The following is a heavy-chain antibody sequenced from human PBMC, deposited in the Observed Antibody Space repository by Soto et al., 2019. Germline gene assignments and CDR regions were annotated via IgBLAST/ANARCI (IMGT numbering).Heavy chain of an antibody. V-gene: IGHV3-53*04. J-gene: IGHJ2*01. CDR3: ARYLELGQRPGGYFDL. CDR1: GFTVSSNY. Sequence: EVQLVESGGGLVQPGGSLRLSCAASGFTVSSNYMSWVRQAPGKGLEWVSVIYSGGSTYYADSVKGRFTISRHNSKNTLYLQMNSLRAEDTAVYYCARYLELGQRPGGYFDLWGRGTLVTVSS. CDR2: IYSGGST. D-gene: IGHD1-26*01.